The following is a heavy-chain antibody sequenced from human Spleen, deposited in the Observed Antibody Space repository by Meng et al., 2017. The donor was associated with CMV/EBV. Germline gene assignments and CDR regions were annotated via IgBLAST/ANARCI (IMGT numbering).Heavy chain of an antibody. CDR3: ARSYWDFWSGYSYNWFDP. Sequence: GGSLRLSCAASGFIFRSCWMTWVRQTPGKGLEWVANIEEGGSQKNYVDSVKGRFTISRDNAKNSVYLQMNSLRAEDTAVYYCARSYWDFWSGYSYNWFDPWGQGTLVTVSS. D-gene: IGHD3-3*01. CDR2: IEEGGSQK. V-gene: IGHV3-7*01. J-gene: IGHJ5*02. CDR1: GFIFRSCW.